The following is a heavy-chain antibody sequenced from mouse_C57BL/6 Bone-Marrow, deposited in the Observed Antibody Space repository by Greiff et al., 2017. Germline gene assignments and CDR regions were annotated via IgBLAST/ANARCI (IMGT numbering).Heavy chain of an antibody. CDR1: GYTFTSYW. J-gene: IGHJ4*01. V-gene: IGHV1-72*01. Sequence: QVHVKQPGAELVKPGASVKLSCKASGYTFTSYWMHWVKQRPGRGLEWIGRIDPNSGGTKYNEKFKSKATLTVDKPSSTAYMQLSSLTSEDSAVYYCASPHYYGSRYAMDYWGQVTSVTVSS. CDR3: ASPHYYGSRYAMDY. D-gene: IGHD1-1*01. CDR2: IDPNSGGT.